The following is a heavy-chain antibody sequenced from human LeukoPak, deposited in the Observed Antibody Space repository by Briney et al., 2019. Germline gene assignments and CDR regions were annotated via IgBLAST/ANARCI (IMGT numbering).Heavy chain of an antibody. CDR3: IAFESGRYH. CDR2: VKRKSDGGTA. Sequence: PGGSLRLSCAASGFTFSSYGMHWVRQAPGKGLEWVGRVKRKSDGGTAGYAAPVEGRFTISRDDSKNTLYLQINSLKTEDTAIYYCIAFESGRYHWGQGTLVTVSS. D-gene: IGHD2-15*01. J-gene: IGHJ5*02. CDR1: GFTFSSYG. V-gene: IGHV3-15*01.